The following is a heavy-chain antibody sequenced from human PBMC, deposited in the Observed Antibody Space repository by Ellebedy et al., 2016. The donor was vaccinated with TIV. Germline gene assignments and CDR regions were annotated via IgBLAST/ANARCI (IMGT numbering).Heavy chain of an antibody. CDR2: ISSSSSTI. V-gene: IGHV3-48*01. D-gene: IGHD3-3*01. J-gene: IGHJ6*03. CDR3: ARVWGDAGERFLEWLPWGDYYYYMDV. CDR1: GFTFSSYS. Sequence: GESLKISXAASGFTFSSYSMNWVRQAPGKGLEWVSYISSSSSTIYYADSVKGRFTISRDNAKNSLYLQMNSLRAEDTAVYYCARVWGDAGERFLEWLPWGDYYYYMDVWGKGTTVTVSS.